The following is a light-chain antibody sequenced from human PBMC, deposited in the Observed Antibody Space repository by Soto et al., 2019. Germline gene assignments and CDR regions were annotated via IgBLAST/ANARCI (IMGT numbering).Light chain of an antibody. Sequence: EIVLTQSPGTLSLSPGERATLSCRASQSVSSSYLAWYQQKPGQAPRLLIYGASIRATGIPDRFSGGGSGTDFTLTISRLEPEDFAVYYCRQYGSSPGTFGQGTKVEIK. V-gene: IGKV3-20*01. CDR2: GAS. J-gene: IGKJ1*01. CDR3: RQYGSSPGT. CDR1: QSVSSSY.